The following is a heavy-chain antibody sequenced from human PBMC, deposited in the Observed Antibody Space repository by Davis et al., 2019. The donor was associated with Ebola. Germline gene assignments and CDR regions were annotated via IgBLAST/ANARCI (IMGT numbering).Heavy chain of an antibody. CDR3: ARGHNYGFQY. V-gene: IGHV1-2*06. CDR1: GYTFTDYN. D-gene: IGHD5-18*01. Sequence: ASVKVSCKASGYTFTDYNIHWMRQAPGQGLEWLGRVILKSGATNYAQKFQGRVTMTRDTSIGTAYMELSRLTSDDTAVYYCARGHNYGFQYWGQGTLVTVSS. J-gene: IGHJ4*02. CDR2: VILKSGAT.